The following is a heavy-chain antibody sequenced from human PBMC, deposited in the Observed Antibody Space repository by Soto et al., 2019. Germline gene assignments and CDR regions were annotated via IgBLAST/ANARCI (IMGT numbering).Heavy chain of an antibody. V-gene: IGHV5-10-1*01. CDR2: IDPSDSYT. D-gene: IGHD6-6*01. CDR3: ARHSSIADRPDYYYGMDV. J-gene: IGHJ6*02. CDR1: GYSFTSYW. Sequence: PXGSLKISCKGSGYSFTSYWIGWVRQMPGKGLEWMGRIDPSDSYTNYSPSFQGHVTISADKSISTAYLQWSSLKASDTAMYYCARHSSIADRPDYYYGMDVWGQGTTATASS.